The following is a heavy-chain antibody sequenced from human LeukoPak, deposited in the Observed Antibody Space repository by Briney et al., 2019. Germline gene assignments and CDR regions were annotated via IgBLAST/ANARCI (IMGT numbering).Heavy chain of an antibody. V-gene: IGHV1-69*04. D-gene: IGHD5-12*01. CDR2: IIPILGIA. CDR3: ARERIVATIWLDY. CDR1: GGTFSSYA. Sequence: ASVKVSCKASGGTFSSYAISWVRQAPGQGLEWMGRIIPILGIANYAQKLQGRVTMTTDTSTSTAYMELRSLRSDDTAVYYCARERIVATIWLDYWGQGTLVTVSS. J-gene: IGHJ4*02.